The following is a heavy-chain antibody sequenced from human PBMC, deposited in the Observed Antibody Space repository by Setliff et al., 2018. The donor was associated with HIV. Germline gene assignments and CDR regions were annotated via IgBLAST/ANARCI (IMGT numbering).Heavy chain of an antibody. D-gene: IGHD4-17*01. V-gene: IGHV4-59*01. CDR2: IYYTGTT. Sequence: SETLSLTFTVSRGSISRYYWSWIRQPPGKGLEWIGYIYYTGTTKYNPSLKSRVTMSVDTSKNQLSLKLSSLTAAYTAVYYCARDRPPSTVDMLGAFDRWGQGTMVTVSS. J-gene: IGHJ3*02. CDR3: ARDRPPSTVDMLGAFDR. CDR1: RGSISRYY.